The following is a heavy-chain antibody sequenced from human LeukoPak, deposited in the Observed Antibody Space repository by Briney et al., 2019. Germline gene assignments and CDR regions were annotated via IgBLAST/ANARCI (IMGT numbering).Heavy chain of an antibody. J-gene: IGHJ4*02. CDR2: ISYDGSNK. V-gene: IGHV3-30*04. Sequence: GGSLRLSCAASGFTLSSYAMHWVRQAPGKGLEWVAVISYDGSNKYYADSVKGRFTISRDNSKNTLYLQMNSLRAEDTAVYYCARHDLYFDYWGQGTLVTVSS. CDR3: ARHDLYFDY. CDR1: GFTLSSYA.